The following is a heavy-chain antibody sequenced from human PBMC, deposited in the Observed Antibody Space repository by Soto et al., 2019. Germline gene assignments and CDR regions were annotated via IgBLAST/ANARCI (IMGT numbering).Heavy chain of an antibody. D-gene: IGHD3-10*01. J-gene: IGHJ5*02. CDR1: GYTFTGYF. V-gene: IGHV1-2*02. CDR2: INPNSGAT. CDR3: ARGGGTILAPLP. Sequence: ASVKVSCKASGYTFTGYFIHWVRQAPGQGLEWMGWINPNSGATKYAQKFQGRVTLTRDTSINTAYMEMNILRSDDTAVYYCARGGGTILAPLPWGQGTLVTVSS.